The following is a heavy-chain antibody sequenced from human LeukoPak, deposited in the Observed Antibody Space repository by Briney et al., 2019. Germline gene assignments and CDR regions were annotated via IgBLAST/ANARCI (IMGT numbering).Heavy chain of an antibody. CDR1: GYTFTGYY. CDR3: ARDLYGSGSFPSDY. CDR2: INPNSGGT. Sequence: ASVKVSCKASGYTFTGYYMHWVRQAPGQGLEWMGWINPNSGGTNYAQKFQGRVTMTRDTSISTAYMELSRLRSDDTAVYYCARDLYGSGSFPSDYWGQGTLVTVSS. V-gene: IGHV1-2*02. D-gene: IGHD3-10*01. J-gene: IGHJ4*02.